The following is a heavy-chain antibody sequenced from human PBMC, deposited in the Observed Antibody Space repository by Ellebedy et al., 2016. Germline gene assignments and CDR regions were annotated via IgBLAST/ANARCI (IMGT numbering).Heavy chain of an antibody. V-gene: IGHV1-18*04. D-gene: IGHD1-14*01. CDR1: GYSFTDYG. CDR3: ARDSGRASHFRTCGDY. CDR2: ISDYNGHT. Sequence: ASVKVSCKASGYSFTDYGIIWVRQAPGQGLEWVGWISDYNGHTNYAQNLQGRVTMTTDTSTGTVYMELRSLISDDTAVYYCARDSGRASHFRTCGDYWGQGTLVTVSS. J-gene: IGHJ4*02.